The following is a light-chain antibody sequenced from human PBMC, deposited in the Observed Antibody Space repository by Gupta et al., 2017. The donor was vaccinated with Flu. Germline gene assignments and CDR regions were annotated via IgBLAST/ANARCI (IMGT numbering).Light chain of an antibody. V-gene: IGLV1-40*01. CDR2: GNS. J-gene: IGLJ1*01. Sequence: TIPCTGRSSNIGAGYDVHWYQQLPGTAPKLLIYGNSNRPSGVPDRFSGSKSGTSASLAITGLQAEDEADYYCQSYDSSLSGYVFGTGTKVTVL. CDR1: SSNIGAGYD. CDR3: QSYDSSLSGYV.